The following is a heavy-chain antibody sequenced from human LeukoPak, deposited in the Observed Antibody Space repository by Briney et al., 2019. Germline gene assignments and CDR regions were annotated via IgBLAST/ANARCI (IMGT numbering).Heavy chain of an antibody. V-gene: IGHV1-69*06. CDR1: GGTFSSHA. J-gene: IGHJ5*02. CDR3: AIDGAGGYCSSTRCYVFDP. CDR2: ITPIFGTA. D-gene: IGHD2-2*01. Sequence: SVKVSCKASGGTFSSHAISWVRQAPGQGLEWMGRITPIFGTANYAQKFQGRVTITADKSTNTAYMELSSLRSEDTAVYYCAIDGAGGYCSSTRCYVFDPWGQGTLVTVSS.